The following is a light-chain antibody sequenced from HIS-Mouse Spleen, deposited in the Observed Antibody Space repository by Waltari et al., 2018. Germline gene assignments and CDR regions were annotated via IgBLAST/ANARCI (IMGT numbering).Light chain of an antibody. J-gene: IGLJ2*01. Sequence: SYELTQPPSVSVSPGQTARITCSGDALPKKYAYWYQQKSGQGPVLVIYGDSKRPSGIPERFSGSSSGTMATLTISGAQVEDEADYYCYSTDSSGNHRVFGGGTKLTVL. CDR2: GDS. V-gene: IGLV3-10*01. CDR1: ALPKKY. CDR3: YSTDSSGNHRV.